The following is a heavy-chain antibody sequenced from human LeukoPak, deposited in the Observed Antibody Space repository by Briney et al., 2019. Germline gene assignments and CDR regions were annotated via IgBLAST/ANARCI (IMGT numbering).Heavy chain of an antibody. CDR3: ASWPRIWFGELPFDY. J-gene: IGHJ4*02. V-gene: IGHV4-38-2*01. CDR2: MYHSGST. D-gene: IGHD3-10*01. Sequence: PSETLSLTCVVYDGSFSGYYWGWIRQSPGKGLEWIGSMYHSGSTYYTPSLKSRVTISVDASKNQFSLKLSSVTAADTAVYYCASWPRIWFGELPFDYWGQGTLVTVSS. CDR1: DGSFSGYY.